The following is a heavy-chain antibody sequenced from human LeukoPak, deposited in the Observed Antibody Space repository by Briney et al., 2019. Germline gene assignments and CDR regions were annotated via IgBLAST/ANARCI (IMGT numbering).Heavy chain of an antibody. CDR2: IYYSGST. CDR1: GGSIRSYY. D-gene: IGHD4-17*01. J-gene: IGHJ4*02. CDR3: ARGSGDYVLDY. V-gene: IGHV4-59*01. Sequence: SETLSLACTVSGGSIRSYYWSWIPQPPGKGLEWIGYIYYSGSTNYNPSLKSRVTISVHTTKNQFSLKLSSVTAADTAVYYCARGSGDYVLDYWGQGTLVTVSS.